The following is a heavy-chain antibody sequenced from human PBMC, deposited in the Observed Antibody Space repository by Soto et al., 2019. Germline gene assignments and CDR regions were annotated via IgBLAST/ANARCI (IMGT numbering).Heavy chain of an antibody. CDR3: ARMSHSKWELQPQYFQQ. D-gene: IGHD1-26*01. J-gene: IGHJ1*01. V-gene: IGHV4-59*01. CDR1: GGAISSYY. Sequence: QVQLQESGPGLVKTSATLSLTCSVSGGAISSYYWGWIRQPPGKGLEWIGYIYYSGSTNYNPSLKRRVTISADTSKNEFSLKLSYVTAADTAVYYCARMSHSKWELQPQYFQQWGQGTLVTVSS. CDR2: IYYSGST.